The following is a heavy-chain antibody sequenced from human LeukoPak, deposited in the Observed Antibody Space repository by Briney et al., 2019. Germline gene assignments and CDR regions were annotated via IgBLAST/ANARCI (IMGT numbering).Heavy chain of an antibody. V-gene: IGHV3-30*02. J-gene: IGHJ4*02. CDR1: GFTFSSYG. CDR3: AKAANYDILTGYYLDY. D-gene: IGHD3-9*01. Sequence: GGSLRLSCAASGFTFSSYGMHWVRQAPGKGLEWVALLAYDGTNEYYADSVKGRFTISRDNSKNTLYLQMNNLRAEDTAIYYCAKAANYDILTGYYLDYWGQGTLVTVSS. CDR2: LAYDGTNE.